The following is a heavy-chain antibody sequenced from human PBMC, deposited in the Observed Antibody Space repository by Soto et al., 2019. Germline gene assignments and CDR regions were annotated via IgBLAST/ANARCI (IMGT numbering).Heavy chain of an antibody. J-gene: IGHJ4*02. Sequence: EVQLLESGGGLVQPGGSLRVSCAASGFTFSSYAMSWVRQAPGKGLEWVSAISGSGGSTYYADSVKGRFTISRDNSKNTQYLQMNSLRAEDTAVYYCAKDLQGYGDSAWGLSSGYYWGYYFDYWGQGTLVTVSS. V-gene: IGHV3-23*01. D-gene: IGHD3-22*01. CDR3: AKDLQGYGDSAWGLSSGYYWGYYFDY. CDR1: GFTFSSYA. CDR2: ISGSGGST.